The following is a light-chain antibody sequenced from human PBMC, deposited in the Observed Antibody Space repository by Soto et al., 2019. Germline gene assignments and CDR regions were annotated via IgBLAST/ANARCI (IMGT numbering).Light chain of an antibody. CDR1: QTVSSGY. Sequence: DIVLTQSPGTLSLSPGERATLSCRASQTVSSGYLAWYQQKHGQAPRLLIYGASSGATGIPDRFSGSGSGTDFTLTISRLEPEDFAVYYCQQYSRSPPTFGHGTKVDIK. CDR2: GAS. J-gene: IGKJ1*01. CDR3: QQYSRSPPT. V-gene: IGKV3-20*01.